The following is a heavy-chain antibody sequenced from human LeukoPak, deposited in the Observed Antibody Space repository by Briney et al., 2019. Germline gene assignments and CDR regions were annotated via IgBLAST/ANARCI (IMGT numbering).Heavy chain of an antibody. CDR3: AKLGAVAVAFDY. J-gene: IGHJ4*02. CDR1: GFIFSSYS. CDR2: ISGSGGST. V-gene: IGHV3-23*01. D-gene: IGHD6-19*01. Sequence: GGSLRLSCAASGFIFSSYSMSWVRQAPGKGVEWVSAISGSGGSTYYADSVKGRFTISRDNSKNTLYLQMNSLRAEDTAVYYCAKLGAVAVAFDYWGQGTLVTVSS.